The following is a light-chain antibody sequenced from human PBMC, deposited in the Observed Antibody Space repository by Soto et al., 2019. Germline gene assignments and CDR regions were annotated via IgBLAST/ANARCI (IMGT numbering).Light chain of an antibody. CDR1: SSNIGRNY. CDR3: ATWDDSLSDVI. V-gene: IGLV1-47*01. Sequence: QSVLTQPPSASGTPGQRVTISCSGSSSNIGRNYVSWYQHLPGTAPKLLIYRNNQRPSGVPDRFSGSKSGTSASLAISGLRSEDEADYYCATWDDSLSDVIFGGGTKLTVL. J-gene: IGLJ2*01. CDR2: RNN.